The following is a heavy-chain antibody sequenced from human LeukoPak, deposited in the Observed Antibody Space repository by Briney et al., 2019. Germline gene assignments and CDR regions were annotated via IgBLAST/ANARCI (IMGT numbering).Heavy chain of an antibody. CDR1: GFTFSSYW. Sequence: GGSLRLSCAASGFTFSSYWMHWVRQAPGKGLVWVSRINSDGSSTSYADSVKGRFTISRDNAKNTLYLQINSLRDEDTAVYYCARAQWLDSFDYWGQGTLVTVSS. V-gene: IGHV3-74*01. CDR3: ARAQWLDSFDY. J-gene: IGHJ4*02. CDR2: INSDGSST. D-gene: IGHD6-19*01.